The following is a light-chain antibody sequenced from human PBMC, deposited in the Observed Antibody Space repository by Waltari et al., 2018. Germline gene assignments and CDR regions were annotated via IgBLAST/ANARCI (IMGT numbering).Light chain of an antibody. Sequence: DIQMTQSPSTLSASVGNRVTITCRASQSISSWLAWYQQKPGKAPKLLIYKASSLESGGPSRFSGSGSGTEFTLTISSLQPDDFATYYCQQYNSYPYTFGQGTKVEI. CDR2: KAS. CDR1: QSISSW. CDR3: QQYNSYPYT. V-gene: IGKV1-5*03. J-gene: IGKJ2*01.